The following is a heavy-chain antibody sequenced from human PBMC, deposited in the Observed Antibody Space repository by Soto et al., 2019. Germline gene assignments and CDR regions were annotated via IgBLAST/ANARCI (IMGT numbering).Heavy chain of an antibody. Sequence: GSLRLAGAASGFIFTNYAMNWVRQAPGKGLEWVSVIGGRGNSAYYADSVQGRFTISRDNSKNTLSLQMSSLTADDTAIYYCVREGRGSFDFWGRGTMVTV. V-gene: IGHV3-23*01. D-gene: IGHD5-12*01. CDR2: IGGRGNSA. CDR1: GFIFTNYA. J-gene: IGHJ3*01. CDR3: VREGRGSFDF.